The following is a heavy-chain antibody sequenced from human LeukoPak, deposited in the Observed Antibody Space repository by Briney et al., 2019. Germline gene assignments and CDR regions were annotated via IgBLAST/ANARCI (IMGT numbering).Heavy chain of an antibody. CDR2: IIPIFGTA. V-gene: IGHV1-69*01. Sequence: GSSVKVSCKASGGTFSSYAISWVRQAPGQGLEWMGGIIPIFGTANYAQKFQGRVTITADESTSTAYMELSSLRSEDTAVYYCARESYYYDSSARYYFDYWGQGTLVTVSS. J-gene: IGHJ4*02. CDR3: ARESYYYDSSARYYFDY. D-gene: IGHD3-22*01. CDR1: GGTFSSYA.